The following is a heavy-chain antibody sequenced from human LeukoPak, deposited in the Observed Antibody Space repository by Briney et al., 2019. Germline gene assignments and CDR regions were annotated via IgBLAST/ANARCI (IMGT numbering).Heavy chain of an antibody. CDR2: ISYDGSNK. CDR1: GFTFSSYA. J-gene: IGHJ4*02. CDR3: ARGKWRITFGGVIVIPDY. V-gene: IGHV3-30-3*01. Sequence: PGGSLRLSCAASGFTFSSYAMHWVRQAPGKGLEWVAVISYDGSNKYYADSVKGRFTISRDNSKNTLYLQMNSLRAEDTAVYHCARGKWRITFGGVIVIPDYWGQGTLVTVSS. D-gene: IGHD3-16*02.